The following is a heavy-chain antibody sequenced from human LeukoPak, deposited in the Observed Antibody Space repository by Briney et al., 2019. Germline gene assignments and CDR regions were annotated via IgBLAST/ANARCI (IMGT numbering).Heavy chain of an antibody. CDR2: ISYRGRT. CDR3: ASAKVYYDSSGYYLGGVVDC. J-gene: IGHJ4*02. D-gene: IGHD3-22*01. V-gene: IGHV4-39*07. Sequence: AESLSLTCTVSGGCISSSGYYWVWLRQRPGKGLEWFGSISYRGRTYSNPSHKSRVTISVDTSKIQCSLKLSSVTTADTAEYYCASAKVYYDSSGYYLGGVVDCWGQGTLVTVSS. CDR1: GGCISSSGYY.